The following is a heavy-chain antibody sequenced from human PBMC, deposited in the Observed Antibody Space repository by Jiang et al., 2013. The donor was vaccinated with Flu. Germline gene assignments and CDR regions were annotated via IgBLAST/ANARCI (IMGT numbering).Heavy chain of an antibody. CDR1: GFTFSSYS. CDR3: ARRGAAAGSFDY. J-gene: IGHJ4*02. CDR2: ISSSSSTI. V-gene: IGHV3-48*01. Sequence: VQLVESGGGLVQPGGSLRLSCAASGFTFSSYSMNWVRQAPGKGLEWVSYISSSSSTIYYADPVKGRFTISRDNAKNSLYLQMNSLRAEDTAVYYCARRGAAAGSFDYWGQGTLGHRLL. D-gene: IGHD6-13*01.